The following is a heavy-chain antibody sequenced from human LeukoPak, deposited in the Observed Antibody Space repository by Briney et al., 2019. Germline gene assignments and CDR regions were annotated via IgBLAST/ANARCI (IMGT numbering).Heavy chain of an antibody. V-gene: IGHV3-7*03. Sequence: GGSLRLSCEGSAFIFSGHWMNWVRQTPGKGLEWVASIKEDGSERQYVDSVKGRFSISRDNTKGSLFLQLNSLRAEDTAVYYCARDIRGAGTLAFDYWGQGTLVTVSS. J-gene: IGHJ4*02. CDR1: AFIFSGHW. D-gene: IGHD6-13*01. CDR3: ARDIRGAGTLAFDY. CDR2: IKEDGSER.